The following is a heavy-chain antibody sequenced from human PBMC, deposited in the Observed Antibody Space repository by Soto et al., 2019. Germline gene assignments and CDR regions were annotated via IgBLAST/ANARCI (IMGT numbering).Heavy chain of an antibody. CDR2: IIPIFGTA. D-gene: IGHD6-19*01. V-gene: IGHV1-69*06. J-gene: IGHJ6*02. CDR1: GGTFSSYA. CDR3: ARMVYGAGNNYYYYGMDV. Sequence: SVKVSCKASGGTFSSYAISWVRQAPGQGLEWMGGIIPIFGTANYAQKFQGRVTITADKSTSTAYMELSSLRSEDTAVYYCARMVYGAGNNYYYYGMDVWGQGTTVTVSS.